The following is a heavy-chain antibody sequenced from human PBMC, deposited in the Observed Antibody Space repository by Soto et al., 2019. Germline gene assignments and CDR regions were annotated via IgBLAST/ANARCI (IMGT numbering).Heavy chain of an antibody. CDR1: GFTFSNYN. CDR3: VREFFYDY. CDR2: ISSSSTI. J-gene: IGHJ4*02. D-gene: IGHD3-3*01. V-gene: IGHV3-48*02. Sequence: EVQLVESGGGLVQPGGSLRLSCAASGFTFSNYNMNWVRQAPGKGLEWVSYISSSSTIYYADSVKGRFTISRDNAKNSLYLQMNSLRDEDTAVYYCVREFFYDYWGQGTLVTVSS.